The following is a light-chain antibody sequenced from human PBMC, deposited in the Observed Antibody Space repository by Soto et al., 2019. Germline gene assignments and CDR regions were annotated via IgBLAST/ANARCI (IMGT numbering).Light chain of an antibody. CDR3: SSYPGSNTWV. V-gene: IGLV2-14*01. J-gene: IGLJ3*02. CDR1: SSDVGGYNY. Sequence: QSALTQPASVSGSPGQSITISCTGTSSDVGGYNYVSWYQQHPGKAPKLMIYEVTNRPSGVSNRFSGSKSGNTASLTISGLQAEDEAEYYFSSYPGSNTWVFGGGTKLTVL. CDR2: EVT.